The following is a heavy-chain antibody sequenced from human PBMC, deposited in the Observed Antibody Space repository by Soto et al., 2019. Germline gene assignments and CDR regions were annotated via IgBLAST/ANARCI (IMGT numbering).Heavy chain of an antibody. CDR3: ARHSSSPPDAFDV. J-gene: IGHJ3*01. V-gene: IGHV1-69*12. CDR1: GGTFSTYA. D-gene: IGHD6-6*01. Sequence: QVQLVQSGAEVKKPGSSVKVSCKASGGTFSTYAINWVRQAPGQGLEWMGGIIPIFGTANYAQKFQGRVTITADETTNIADMEMSSLRSEDTAVYYCARHSSSPPDAFDVWGQGTMVTVSS. CDR2: IIPIFGTA.